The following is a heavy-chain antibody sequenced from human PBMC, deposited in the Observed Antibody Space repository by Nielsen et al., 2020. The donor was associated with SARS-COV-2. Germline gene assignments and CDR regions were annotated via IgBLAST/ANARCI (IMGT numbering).Heavy chain of an antibody. CDR3: ARAPLDSSGYYDSYDAFDI. V-gene: IGHV1-2*02. Sequence: WVRQAPGQGLEWMGWINPNSGGTNYAQKFQGRVTMTRDTSISTAYMELSRLRSDDTAVYYCARAPLDSSGYYDSYDAFDIWGQGTMVTVSS. CDR2: INPNSGGT. D-gene: IGHD3-22*01. J-gene: IGHJ3*02.